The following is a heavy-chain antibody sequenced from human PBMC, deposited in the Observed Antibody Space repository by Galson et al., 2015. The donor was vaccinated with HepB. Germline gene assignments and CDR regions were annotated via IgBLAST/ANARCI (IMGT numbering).Heavy chain of an antibody. J-gene: IGHJ4*02. CDR3: ARTYYDFWSGYSGGFDY. Sequence: SLRLSCAASGFTFSSYSMNWVRQAPGKGLEWVSSISSSSSYIYYADSVKGRFTISRDNAKNSLYLQMNSLRAEDTAVYYCARTYYDFWSGYSGGFDYWGQGTLVTVSS. V-gene: IGHV3-21*01. D-gene: IGHD3-3*01. CDR2: ISSSSSYI. CDR1: GFTFSSYS.